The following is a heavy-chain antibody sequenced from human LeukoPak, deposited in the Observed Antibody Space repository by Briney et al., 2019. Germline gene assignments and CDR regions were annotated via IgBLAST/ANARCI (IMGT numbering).Heavy chain of an antibody. Sequence: SETLSLTCALYGRSYSGYYWLWLRHPPGKGLEWIGDFNHSGSPNYNPSLKSRVTISVDTSKNQFSLKLNSVTAADAAVYYCARHTRYSSGWHTNYYYMDVWGKGTTVTVSS. CDR1: GRSYSGYY. CDR3: ARHTRYSSGWHTNYYYMDV. D-gene: IGHD6-19*01. J-gene: IGHJ6*03. CDR2: FNHSGSP. V-gene: IGHV4-34*01.